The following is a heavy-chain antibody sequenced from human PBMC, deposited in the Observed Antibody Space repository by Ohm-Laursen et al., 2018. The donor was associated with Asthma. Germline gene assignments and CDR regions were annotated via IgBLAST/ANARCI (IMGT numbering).Heavy chain of an antibody. D-gene: IGHD3-3*01. CDR1: GFTFTSYA. J-gene: IGHJ4*02. V-gene: IGHV3-30-3*01. CDR2: ISYDGSNQ. Sequence: FPRLSCAASGFTFTSYAMHWVRQAPGKGLEWVAVISYDGSNQYYADSVKGRFSISRDNSKNTLYLQMNSLRPDDTAVYYCARDVMEWYLPAFDFWGQGTLVTVSS. CDR3: ARDVMEWYLPAFDF.